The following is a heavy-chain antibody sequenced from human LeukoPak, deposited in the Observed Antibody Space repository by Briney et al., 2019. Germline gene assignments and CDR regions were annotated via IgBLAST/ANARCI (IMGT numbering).Heavy chain of an antibody. CDR3: ARVQIAARPDTGYFDY. Sequence: GRSLRLSCAASGFTFSSYAMHWVRQAPGKGLEWVAVISYDGSNRYYADSVKGRFTISRDNSKNTLYLQMNSLRAEDTAVYYCARVQIAARPDTGYFDYWGQGTLVTVSS. D-gene: IGHD6-6*01. V-gene: IGHV3-30-3*01. J-gene: IGHJ4*02. CDR2: ISYDGSNR. CDR1: GFTFSSYA.